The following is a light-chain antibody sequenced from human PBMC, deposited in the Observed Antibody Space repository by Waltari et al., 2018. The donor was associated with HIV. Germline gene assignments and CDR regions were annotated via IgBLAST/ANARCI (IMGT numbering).Light chain of an antibody. J-gene: IGLJ3*02. CDR1: RSNIGHNA. CDR3: DAWDNSLSGRV. Sequence: QSVLTQPPSASGTPGQRVPISCSGSRSNIGHNAVHWFQHLPGTAPKLLIYRNNQRPSGGPDRFTGSKSGTSASLAISGLRSEDEADYYCDAWDNSLSGRVFGGGTKLTVL. CDR2: RNN. V-gene: IGLV1-47*01.